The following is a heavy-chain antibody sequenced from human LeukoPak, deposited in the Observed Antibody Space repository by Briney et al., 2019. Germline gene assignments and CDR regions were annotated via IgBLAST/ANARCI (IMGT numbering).Heavy chain of an antibody. Sequence: RGESLKISCKGSGYSFTSYWIGWVRQMPGKGLEWMGIIYPGDSDTRYSPSFQGQVTISADKSISTAYLQWSSLKASDTAMYYCARRATTVTQETYYYNMDVWGKGTTVTVSS. CDR3: ARRATTVTQETYYYNMDV. J-gene: IGHJ6*03. V-gene: IGHV5-51*01. CDR1: GYSFTSYW. CDR2: IYPGDSDT. D-gene: IGHD4-11*01.